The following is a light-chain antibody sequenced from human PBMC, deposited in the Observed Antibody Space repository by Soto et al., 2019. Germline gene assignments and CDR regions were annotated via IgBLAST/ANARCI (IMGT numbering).Light chain of an antibody. Sequence: DIRMTQSPSSLSTSVGERVTITCRASQSISTYLNWYQQKPGKAPKLLIYDASSLYSGVPSRFSGSGSETDFTLTISSLQPEDFAGDYCQQTYSTPHTFGGGTWVDIK. CDR3: QQTYSTPHT. CDR2: DAS. CDR1: QSISTY. J-gene: IGKJ4*01. V-gene: IGKV1-39*01.